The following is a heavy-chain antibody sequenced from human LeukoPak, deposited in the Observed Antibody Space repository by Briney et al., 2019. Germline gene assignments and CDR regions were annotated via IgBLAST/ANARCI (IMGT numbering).Heavy chain of an antibody. CDR2: IIPILGIA. V-gene: IGHV1-69*04. J-gene: IGHJ4*02. CDR1: GGTFSSYA. D-gene: IGHD3-22*01. CDR3: ARILNYYDSSGHDY. Sequence: ASVKVSCKASGGTFSSYAISWVRQAPGQGLEWMGRIIPILGIANYAQKFQGRVTMTRDTSTSTVYMELSSLRSEDTAVYYCARILNYYDSSGHDYWGQGTLVTVSS.